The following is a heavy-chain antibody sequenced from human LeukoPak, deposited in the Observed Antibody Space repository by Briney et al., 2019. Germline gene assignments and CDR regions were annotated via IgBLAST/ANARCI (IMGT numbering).Heavy chain of an antibody. Sequence: SQTLSLTCTVSGGSISSGGYYWSWIRQHPGKGLEWIGYIYYSGSTYYNPSLKSRVTISVDTSKNQFSLKLSSVTAADTAVYYCAKKKYYDSSPLDFWGQGTLVTVSS. D-gene: IGHD3-22*01. J-gene: IGHJ4*02. CDR1: GGSISSGGYY. CDR3: AKKKYYDSSPLDF. V-gene: IGHV4-31*03. CDR2: IYYSGST.